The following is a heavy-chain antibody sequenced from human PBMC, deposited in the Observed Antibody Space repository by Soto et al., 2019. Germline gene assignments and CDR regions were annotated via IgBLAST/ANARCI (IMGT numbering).Heavy chain of an antibody. V-gene: IGHV3-21*01. CDR2: ISSSSSYI. CDR1: GFTFSSYT. J-gene: IGHJ4*02. Sequence: EVQVVESGGGLVKPGGSLRLSCSVSGFTFSSYTMNWVRQAPGKGLEWVSSISSSSSYIYYADSVKGRSTITRDNAKNSLYLQMDGLRAEDTAVYYCPMGEGWEHYLGQGRLVTVSS. D-gene: IGHD1-26*01. CDR3: PMGEGWEHY.